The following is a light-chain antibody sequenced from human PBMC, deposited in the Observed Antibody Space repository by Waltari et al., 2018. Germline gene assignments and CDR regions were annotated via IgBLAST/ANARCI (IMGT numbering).Light chain of an antibody. CDR3: LLYYGALDWI. Sequence: TVVTQEPSVPVSPGGTVPLTCASSTGAVTSGFYLTCFQQKPGQPPRALIYSIHPGHSWTPARFSCSLLGGKAALTLSGGQPEDEAVYYCLLYYGALDWIFGGGTNLTVL. CDR2: SIH. V-gene: IGLV7-43*01. J-gene: IGLJ2*01. CDR1: TGAVTSGFY.